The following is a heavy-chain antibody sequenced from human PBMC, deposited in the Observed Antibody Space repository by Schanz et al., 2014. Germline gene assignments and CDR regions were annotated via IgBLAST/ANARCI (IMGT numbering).Heavy chain of an antibody. Sequence: EVQLLESGGGLVQPGGSLRLSCAVSGFTVNTNYMSWVRQAPGKGLEWISSMYINSGSTQYADSVKGRFTISRDNSKNILYLQMNSLRAEDTALYYCAKDPHKDYGGKPQTFDIWGQGTMVTVSS. CDR1: GFTVNTNY. CDR3: AKDPHKDYGGKPQTFDI. V-gene: IGHV3-66*01. D-gene: IGHD4-17*01. J-gene: IGHJ3*02. CDR2: MYINSGST.